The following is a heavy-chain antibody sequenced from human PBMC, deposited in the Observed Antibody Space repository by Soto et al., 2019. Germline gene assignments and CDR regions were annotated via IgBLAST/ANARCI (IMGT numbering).Heavy chain of an antibody. Sequence: EVQLVESGGGLVQPGGSLRLSCVASGFTFSSYWMHWVRQAPGKGLVWVSQIKNDGTSTGYADSVKGRFTVSRDNAKNTLYLQINSLRDEDTAVYYCATPTPLSENTFVQLWGQGTLVTVSS. D-gene: IGHD3-3*01. CDR2: IKNDGTST. V-gene: IGHV3-74*01. J-gene: IGHJ1*01. CDR3: ATPTPLSENTFVQL. CDR1: GFTFSSYW.